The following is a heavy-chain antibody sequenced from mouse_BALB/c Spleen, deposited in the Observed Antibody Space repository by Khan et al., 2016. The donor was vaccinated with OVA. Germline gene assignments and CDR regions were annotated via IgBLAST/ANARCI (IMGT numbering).Heavy chain of an antibody. J-gene: IGHJ3*01. Sequence: EVELVEFGGGLVKPGGSLKLSCAASGFTFSTFAMSWVRQTPEKRLEWVASINSDGTYTYYPDSVKGRFTISRDNAKNTLYLQMSSLRSEDTAMYYCARHNYGPFAYWGQGTLVTVS. CDR2: INSDGTYT. CDR3: ARHNYGPFAY. D-gene: IGHD1-1*01. V-gene: IGHV5-9-3*01. CDR1: GFTFSTFA.